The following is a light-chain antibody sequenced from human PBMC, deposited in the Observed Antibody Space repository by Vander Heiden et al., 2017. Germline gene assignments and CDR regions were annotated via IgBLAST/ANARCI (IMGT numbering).Light chain of an antibody. CDR1: QSLRHSNGYNH. J-gene: IGKJ2*01. Sequence: DIVLSQSPLSLPVTPGEPASISCRSSQSLRHSNGYNHLDWYLQKPGQSPRLLIYLGSNRASGIPDRFSGSGSGTDFTLKISRVEAEDVGVYYCKQSLPAPLTFGEGTKVEIK. V-gene: IGKV2-28*01. CDR3: KQSLPAPLT. CDR2: LGS.